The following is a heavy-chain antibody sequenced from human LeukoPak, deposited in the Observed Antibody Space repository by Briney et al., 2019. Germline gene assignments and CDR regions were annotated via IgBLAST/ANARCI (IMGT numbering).Heavy chain of an antibody. D-gene: IGHD3-22*01. CDR2: INTNTGNP. J-gene: IGHJ4*02. V-gene: IGHV7-4-1*02. CDR1: GYTFTSYA. Sequence: ASVKVSCKASGYTFTSYAMNWVRQAPGQGLEWMGWINTNTGNPTYAQGFTGRFVFSLDTSVSTAYLQISSLKAEDTAVYYCARHSREANYYGSSGYYPIIDYWGQGTLVTVSS. CDR3: ARHSREANYYGSSGYYPIIDY.